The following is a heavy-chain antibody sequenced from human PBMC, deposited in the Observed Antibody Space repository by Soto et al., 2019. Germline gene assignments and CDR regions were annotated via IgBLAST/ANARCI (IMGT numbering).Heavy chain of an antibody. Sequence: EVQLVESGGGLVQPGGSLRLSCAASGFSFSSYWMHWVSQAPGKGLVWVSRIKTDGSIITYADSVKGRFTTSRDNAKNTLYLQMNTLRAEATAVYYCARVRKGARYFDLWGRGTLVSVAS. J-gene: IGHJ2*01. CDR1: GFSFSSYW. D-gene: IGHD3-16*01. CDR2: IKTDGSII. CDR3: ARVRKGARYFDL. V-gene: IGHV3-74*01.